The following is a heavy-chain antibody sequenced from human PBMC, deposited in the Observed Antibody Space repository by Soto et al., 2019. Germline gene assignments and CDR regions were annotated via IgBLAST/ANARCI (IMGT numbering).Heavy chain of an antibody. CDR3: VGGIGTMTTVIKNRDLNYFDN. Sequence: SETLSLTCTVSGGSISSRGYYWSWIRQHPERGLEWIGYVYYTGISDYNPSLQSRVTISVDTSKSQFSLRLTSVTAADTAVYYCVGGIGTMTTVIKNRDLNYFDNWGQGALVPVSS. V-gene: IGHV4-31*03. D-gene: IGHD4-17*01. CDR1: GGSISSRGYY. CDR2: VYYTGIS. J-gene: IGHJ4*02.